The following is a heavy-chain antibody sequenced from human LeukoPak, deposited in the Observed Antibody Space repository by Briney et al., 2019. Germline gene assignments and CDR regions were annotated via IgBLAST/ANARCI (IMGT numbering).Heavy chain of an antibody. CDR3: ARPPTGAYYYYMDV. CDR2: INPNSGGT. V-gene: IGHV1-2*02. Sequence: ASVRVSCTASGYTFTGYYMHWVRQAPGQGLEWMGWINPNSGGTNYAQKFQGRVTMTRDTSISTAYMELSRLRSDDTAVYYCARPPTGAYYYYMDVWGKGTTVTVSS. D-gene: IGHD1-14*01. CDR1: GYTFTGYY. J-gene: IGHJ6*03.